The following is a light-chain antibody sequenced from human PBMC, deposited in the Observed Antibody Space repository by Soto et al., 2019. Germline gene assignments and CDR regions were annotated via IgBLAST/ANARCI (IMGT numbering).Light chain of an antibody. V-gene: IGKV1-27*01. CDR3: QKYSSVIT. CDR2: AAS. J-gene: IGKJ5*01. Sequence: DIQMTQSPSSLSASVGDRVTITCRASQGISTFLAWYQQKPGKVPKLLISAASTLQSGGPSRFSSSGSGTDFTLTITSLQPEDVATYYCQKYSSVITVGQGTRLEIK. CDR1: QGISTF.